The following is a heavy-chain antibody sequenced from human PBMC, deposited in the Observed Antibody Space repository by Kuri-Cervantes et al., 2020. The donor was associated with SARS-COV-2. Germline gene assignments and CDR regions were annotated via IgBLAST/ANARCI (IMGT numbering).Heavy chain of an antibody. CDR2: IIPIFGTA. V-gene: IGHV1-69*13. CDR1: GGTFSSYA. Sequence: SVKVSCKASGGTFSSYAISWVRQAPGQGREWMGGIIPIFGTANYAQKFQGRVTITADGSTSTAYMELSSLRSEDTAVYYCATEYRFGELEYNWFDPWGQGTLVTVSS. J-gene: IGHJ5*02. D-gene: IGHD3-10*01. CDR3: ATEYRFGELEYNWFDP.